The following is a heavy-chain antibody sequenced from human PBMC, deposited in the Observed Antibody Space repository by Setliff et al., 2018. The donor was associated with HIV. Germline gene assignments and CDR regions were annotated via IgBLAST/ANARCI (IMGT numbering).Heavy chain of an antibody. D-gene: IGHD6-13*01. Sequence: GGSLRLSCAASGFIFDRYGMHWVRQAPGKGLEWVALIWYDGSHETYADSVRGRFSISRDNSKNTLYLQMDSLRPEDTGFYYCAKDPFTSSWYGFDYWGQGTLVTVSS. J-gene: IGHJ4*02. CDR1: GFIFDRYG. V-gene: IGHV3-30*02. CDR2: IWYDGSHE. CDR3: AKDPFTSSWYGFDY.